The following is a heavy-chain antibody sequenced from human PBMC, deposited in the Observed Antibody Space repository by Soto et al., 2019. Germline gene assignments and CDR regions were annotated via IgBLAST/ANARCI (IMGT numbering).Heavy chain of an antibody. D-gene: IGHD5-12*01. Sequence: PSETLSLTCTVSGGSISSYYWSWIRQPPGKGLEWIGYIYYSGSTNYNPSLKSRVTISVDTSKNQFSLKLSSVTAADTAVYYCARGGYSGYGPSHDFVYWGQGTLVTVSS. CDR1: GGSISSYY. CDR3: ARGGYSGYGPSHDFVY. V-gene: IGHV4-59*01. CDR2: IYYSGST. J-gene: IGHJ4*02.